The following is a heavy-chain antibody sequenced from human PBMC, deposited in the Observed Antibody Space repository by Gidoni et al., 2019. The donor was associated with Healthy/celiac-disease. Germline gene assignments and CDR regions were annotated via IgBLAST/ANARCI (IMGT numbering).Heavy chain of an antibody. CDR3: ARIRALPGEPLRGYYYGMDV. CDR1: GFSLSTSGMC. D-gene: IGHD3-10*01. V-gene: IGHV2-70*01. CDR2: IDWDDDK. J-gene: IGHJ6*02. Sequence: QVTLRESGPALVKPTQTLTLTCTFPGFSLSTSGMCVSWIRQPPGKALEWLALIDWDDDKYYSTSLKTRLTISKETSKNQVVLTMTNMDPVDTATYYCARIRALPGEPLRGYYYGMDVWGQGTTVTVSS.